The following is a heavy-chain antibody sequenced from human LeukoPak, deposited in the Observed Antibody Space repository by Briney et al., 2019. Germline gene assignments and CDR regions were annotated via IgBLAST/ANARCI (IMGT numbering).Heavy chain of an antibody. CDR2: IYTGGST. V-gene: IGHV4-4*07. J-gene: IGHJ6*03. Sequence: SETLSLTCTVSGGSISGYYWTWIRQPAGKGLEWIGRIYTGGSTSYNPSLKSRLDMSLDTSKNQISLKLNPVTAADTAVYYCARQGVSPHFFYYYIDVWGKGTTATVSS. CDR3: ARQGVSPHFFYYYIDV. D-gene: IGHD3-10*01. CDR1: GGSISGYY.